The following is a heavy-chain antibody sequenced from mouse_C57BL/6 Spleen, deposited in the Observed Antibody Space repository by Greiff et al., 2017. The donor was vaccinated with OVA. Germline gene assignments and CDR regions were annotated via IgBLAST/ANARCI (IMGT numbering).Heavy chain of an antibody. CDR3: ARGRQLRLPTD. Sequence: QVQLQQPGAELVKPGASVKLSCKASGYTFTSYWMQWVKQRPGQGLEWIGEIDPSDSYTNYNQKFKGKATLTVDTSSSTAYMQLSSLTAEDAAVYYCARGRQLRLPTDWGQGTTLTVSS. V-gene: IGHV1-50*01. J-gene: IGHJ2*01. D-gene: IGHD3-2*02. CDR1: GYTFTSYW. CDR2: IDPSDSYT.